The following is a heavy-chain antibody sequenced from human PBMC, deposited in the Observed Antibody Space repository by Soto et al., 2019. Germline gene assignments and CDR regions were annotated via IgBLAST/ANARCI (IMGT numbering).Heavy chain of an antibody. CDR1: DGSISSSNYY. V-gene: IGHV4-39*01. Sequence: QLQLQESGPGLVKPSETLSLTCTVSDGSISSSNYYYGWVRQPPGKGLEWIGSIYNSGSTYYNPSLESRVTISVDTSKNQFSLKLSSVTAADMAVYYCARHGRSYSHYFAYWGQGTLVTVSS. D-gene: IGHD1-26*01. CDR3: ARHGRSYSHYFAY. J-gene: IGHJ4*02. CDR2: IYNSGST.